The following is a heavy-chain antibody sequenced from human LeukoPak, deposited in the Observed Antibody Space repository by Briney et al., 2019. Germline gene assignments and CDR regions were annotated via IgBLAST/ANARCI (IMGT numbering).Heavy chain of an antibody. CDR3: AKRLDYGDYTFDY. J-gene: IGHJ4*02. D-gene: IGHD4-17*01. V-gene: IGHV3-23*01. Sequence: GGSLRLSCAASGFTFSSYAMNWVRQAPGKGLEWVSAISASGGRTYYTDSVKGRFTFSRDNAKNTLYLQMNSLRAEDTAVYYCAKRLDYGDYTFDYWGQGTLVTVSS. CDR1: GFTFSSYA. CDR2: ISASGGRT.